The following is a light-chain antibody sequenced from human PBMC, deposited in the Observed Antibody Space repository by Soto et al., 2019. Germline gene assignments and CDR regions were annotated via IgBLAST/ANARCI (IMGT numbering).Light chain of an antibody. CDR1: QSVLFSSNNNNY. CDR3: QQYYSTPLT. CDR2: WAS. J-gene: IGKJ4*01. Sequence: EIEMTQSPESLAVSLGERATINCKSSQSVLFSSNNNNYLAWYQQKPGHPPKLLIYWASTRESGVPDRFSGRGSGADSTLPPTSRQAEDVLVYYCQQYYSTPLTFGGGTKLEIK. V-gene: IGKV4-1*01.